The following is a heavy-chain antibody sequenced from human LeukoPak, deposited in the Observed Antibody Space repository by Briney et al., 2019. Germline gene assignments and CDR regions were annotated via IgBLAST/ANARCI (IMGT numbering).Heavy chain of an antibody. D-gene: IGHD6-13*01. CDR1: GYSFISYW. CDR3: ARPLVGTGYSSSWYFNY. V-gene: IGHV5-51*01. J-gene: IGHJ4*02. Sequence: RGESLKISCKASGYSFISYWIAWVRQMPGKGLEWMGTIYPGDSDTRYSPSFQGQVTISADESISTAYLQWSSLTASDTAMYYCARPLVGTGYSSSWYFNYWGQGTLVTVSS. CDR2: IYPGDSDT.